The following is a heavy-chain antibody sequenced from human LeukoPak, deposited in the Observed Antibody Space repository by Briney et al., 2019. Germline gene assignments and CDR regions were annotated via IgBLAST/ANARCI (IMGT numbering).Heavy chain of an antibody. CDR3: AKEESGPFFDY. J-gene: IGHJ4*02. CDR2: ISYDGSNK. Sequence: GGSLRLSRAASGFTFSSYGMHWVRQAPGKGLEWVAVISYDGSNKYYADSVKGRFTISRDNSKNTLYLQMNSLRAEDTAVYYCAKEESGPFFDYWGQGTLVTVSS. D-gene: IGHD3-3*01. V-gene: IGHV3-30*18. CDR1: GFTFSSYG.